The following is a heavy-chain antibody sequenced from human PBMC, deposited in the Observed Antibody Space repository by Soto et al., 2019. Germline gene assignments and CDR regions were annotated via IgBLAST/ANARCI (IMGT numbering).Heavy chain of an antibody. V-gene: IGHV4-59*04. CDR3: ARKPPDDYGDSFDWFDP. CDR2: VWYSGTT. J-gene: IGHJ5*02. D-gene: IGHD4-17*01. Sequence: TSETLSLTCTVSGGSLSNYYWSWIRQPPGKGLEWIGYVWYSGTTNYNPSLTSRVSMSIDTSKNQFSLKLSSVTAADTAVYYCARKPPDDYGDSFDWFDPWGQGTLVTVSS. CDR1: GGSLSNYY.